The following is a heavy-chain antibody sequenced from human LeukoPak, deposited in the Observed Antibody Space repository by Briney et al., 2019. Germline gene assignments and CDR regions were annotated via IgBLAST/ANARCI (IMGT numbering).Heavy chain of an antibody. J-gene: IGHJ3*02. D-gene: IGHD4-17*01. CDR3: ARLQGYGLYAFDI. CDR1: GYSISSGYY. V-gene: IGHV4-38-2*01. CDR2: IYYSGST. Sequence: SETLSLTCAVSGYSISSGYYWGWIRQPPGKGLEWIGSIYYSGSTYYNPSLKSRVTISVDTSKNQFSLKLSSVTAADTAVYYCARLQGYGLYAFDIWGQGTMVTVSS.